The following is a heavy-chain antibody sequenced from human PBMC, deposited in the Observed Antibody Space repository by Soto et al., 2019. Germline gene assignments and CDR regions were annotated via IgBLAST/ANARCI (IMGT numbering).Heavy chain of an antibody. D-gene: IGHD3-22*01. V-gene: IGHV2-5*01. Sequence: QITLKESGPTLVKPTQTLTLTCTFSGFSLSTSGVGVGWIRQPPGKALEWLALIYWNDDKRYSPSLKSRLTITEDTSKNQVVLTMTNMYPVDTATYYCAHQPDSSGYYFPFDYWGQGTLVTVSS. CDR3: AHQPDSSGYYFPFDY. CDR1: GFSLSTSGVG. J-gene: IGHJ4*02. CDR2: IYWNDDK.